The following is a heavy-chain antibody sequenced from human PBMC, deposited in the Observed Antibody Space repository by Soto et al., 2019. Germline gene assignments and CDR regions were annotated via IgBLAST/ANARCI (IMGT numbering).Heavy chain of an antibody. D-gene: IGHD2-2*01. J-gene: IGHJ5*02. CDR1: GGSFSGYY. Sequence: QVQLQQWGAGLLKPSETLSLTCAVYGGSFSGYYWSWIRKPPGKGLEWIGEINHSGSTNYNPSPKSRVTISVDTSKNQFALTLSSGTAADTAVYYCARGLGCSSNSCYVWHRGNWFDPWGQGTLVTVSS. CDR2: INHSGST. V-gene: IGHV4-34*01. CDR3: ARGLGCSSNSCYVWHRGNWFDP.